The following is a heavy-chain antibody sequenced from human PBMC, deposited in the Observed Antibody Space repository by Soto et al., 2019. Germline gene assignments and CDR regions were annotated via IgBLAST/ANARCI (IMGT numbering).Heavy chain of an antibody. Sequence: AGSLRLSCAASGFTFSRYAMSWVRQAPGKGLEWVSAISGTGGSTHYADSVKGRFTISRDNSKNTLYLQMNGLRAEETAVYYCAKELRSYGSAGYYFDYWGQGTLVTVSS. J-gene: IGHJ4*02. CDR1: GFTFSRYA. CDR2: ISGTGGST. CDR3: AKELRSYGSAGYYFDY. D-gene: IGHD3-10*01. V-gene: IGHV3-23*01.